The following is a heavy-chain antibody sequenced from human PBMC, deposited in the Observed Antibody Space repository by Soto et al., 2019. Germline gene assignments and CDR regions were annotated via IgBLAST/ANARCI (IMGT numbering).Heavy chain of an antibody. CDR1: GGTFSSYT. J-gene: IGHJ2*01. Sequence: SVKVSCKASGGTFSSYTISWVRQAPGQGLEWMGRIIPILGIANYAQKFQGRVTITADKSTSTAYMELSSLRSEDTAVYYCARGDGYCSSTSCPGYWYFDLWGRGTLVTVSS. D-gene: IGHD2-2*03. V-gene: IGHV1-69*02. CDR3: ARGDGYCSSTSCPGYWYFDL. CDR2: IIPILGIA.